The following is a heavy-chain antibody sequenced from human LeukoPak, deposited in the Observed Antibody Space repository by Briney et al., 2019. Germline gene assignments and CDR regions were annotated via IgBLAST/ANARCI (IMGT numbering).Heavy chain of an antibody. J-gene: IGHJ4*02. CDR2: ISWNSGSI. CDR1: GFTFDDYA. Sequence: GGSLRLSCAASGFTFDDYAMHWVRQAPGKGLEWVSGISWNSGSIDYADSVKGRSTISRDNAKNSLYLQMNSLRAEDTALYYCAKDTGGFTAHSNFDYWGQGTLVTVSS. D-gene: IGHD3-16*01. V-gene: IGHV3-9*01. CDR3: AKDTGGFTAHSNFDY.